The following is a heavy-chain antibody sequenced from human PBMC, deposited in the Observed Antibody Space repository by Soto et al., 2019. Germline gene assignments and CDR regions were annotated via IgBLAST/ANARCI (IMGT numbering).Heavy chain of an antibody. J-gene: IGHJ5*02. D-gene: IGHD2-15*01. CDR1: GESFNAYY. CDR2: INHAGGT. CDR3: AREVVAATNWFDP. V-gene: IGHV4-34*01. Sequence: SETLSLTCAVYGESFNAYYWSWIRQPPGKGLEWIGKINHAGGTNYNPSLKSRVTMSVDASKNQFSLNLTSVTAADTAVYYCAREVVAATNWFDPWGQGTLVTV.